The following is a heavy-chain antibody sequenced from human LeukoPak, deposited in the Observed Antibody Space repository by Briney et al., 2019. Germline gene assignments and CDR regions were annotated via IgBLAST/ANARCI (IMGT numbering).Heavy chain of an antibody. J-gene: IGHJ6*03. CDR3: ARGPEKEDIVVVPAATYYYYYYMDV. CDR1: GYTFTSYG. Sequence: ASVKVSCKASGYTFTSYGISWVRQAPGQGLEWMGWISAYNGNTNYAQKLQGRVTMTTDTSTSTAYMELRSLRSDDTAAYYCARGPEKEDIVVVPAATYYYYYYMDVWGKGTTVTVSS. V-gene: IGHV1-18*01. D-gene: IGHD2-2*01. CDR2: ISAYNGNT.